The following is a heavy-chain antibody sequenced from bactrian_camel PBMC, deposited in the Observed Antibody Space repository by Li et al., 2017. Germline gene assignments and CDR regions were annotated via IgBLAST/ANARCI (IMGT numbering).Heavy chain of an antibody. Sequence: QVQLVESGGGSVQAGGALKLSCAGSGYTYNNNCMGWFRQAPGKGLEWVSSMYSGSIDTAYADSVKGRFTISKDNAKNTLYLQMNSLKPEDTAMYYCAILAPTGQADENNYWGQGTQVTVS. D-gene: IGHD3*01. CDR1: GYTYNNNC. V-gene: IGHV3-2*01. CDR3: AILAPTGQADENNY. CDR2: MYSGSIDT. J-gene: IGHJ4*01.